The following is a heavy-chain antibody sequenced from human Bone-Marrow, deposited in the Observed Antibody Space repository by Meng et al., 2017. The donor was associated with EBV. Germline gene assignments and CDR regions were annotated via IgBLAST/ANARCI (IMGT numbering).Heavy chain of an antibody. CDR2: TYFSGNT. J-gene: IGHJ2*01. V-gene: IGHV4-39*07. CDR1: GGSMSNTNDY. CDR3: ARDRQWCFDL. Sequence: QVQLQESGPGLVKPSETVSLTCTVSGGSMSNTNDYWGWIRQPPGRGLEWIGSTYFSGNTYYNASLGSRVTMALDTSKNQLSLKLNSVTAADTAVYFCARDRQWCFDLWGRGPLVTVAS.